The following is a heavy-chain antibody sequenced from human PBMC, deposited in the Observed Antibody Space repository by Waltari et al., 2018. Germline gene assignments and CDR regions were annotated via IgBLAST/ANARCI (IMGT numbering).Heavy chain of an antibody. J-gene: IGHJ6*02. Sequence: QVQLVESGGGVVQPGKSLRLSWGASGFTFSSFAMNWVRQGPGKGLEWVAIISYDGSKTYYAESVRGRFTISRDNSNNTLYLQMNSLRGEDTALYYCTKEHADYGMDVWGQGTTVTVSS. CDR1: GFTFSSFA. CDR2: ISYDGSKT. CDR3: TKEHADYGMDV. V-gene: IGHV3-30*18.